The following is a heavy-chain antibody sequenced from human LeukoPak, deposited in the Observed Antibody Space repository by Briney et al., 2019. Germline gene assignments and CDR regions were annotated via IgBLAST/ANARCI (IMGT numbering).Heavy chain of an antibody. CDR3: ARDLGGDYYNWFDP. J-gene: IGHJ5*02. Sequence: GGSLRLSCAASGFTFSSCGMHWVRQAPGKGLEWVAVIWYDGSNKYYADSVKGRSSISRDNSKNTLYLQMNSLRAEDTAVYYCARDLGGDYYNWFDPWGQGTLVTVSS. CDR1: GFTFSSCG. V-gene: IGHV3-33*01. CDR2: IWYDGSNK. D-gene: IGHD4-17*01.